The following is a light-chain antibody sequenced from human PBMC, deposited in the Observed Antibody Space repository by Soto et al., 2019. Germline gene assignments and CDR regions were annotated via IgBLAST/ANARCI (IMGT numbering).Light chain of an antibody. V-gene: IGLV2-8*01. J-gene: IGLJ3*02. CDR3: TSYAGSNIWV. CDR1: SSDVGAYNY. Sequence: QSALTQPPSASGSPGQSVTISCTGTSSDVGAYNYVSWYQQYPGKAPKLMIYEVSKRPSGVPDRFSGSKSGKTASLTVSGLQHEEEADYYCTSYAGSNIWVFGGGTKLTVL. CDR2: EVS.